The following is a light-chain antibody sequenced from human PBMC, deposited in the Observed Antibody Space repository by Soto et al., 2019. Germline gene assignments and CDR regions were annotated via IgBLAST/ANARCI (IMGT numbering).Light chain of an antibody. V-gene: IGKV3-20*01. CDR1: QYVSSSS. CDR2: DAS. Sequence: EIVLTQSPGTLSLSPGERATLSCRASQYVSSSSLAWYQRKRGQAPRLLIHDASSRATGIPDRFSGSGSGTDFTLTISRLEPEDFAVYYCQQYGSSPRTFGQGTKVDIK. CDR3: QQYGSSPRT. J-gene: IGKJ1*01.